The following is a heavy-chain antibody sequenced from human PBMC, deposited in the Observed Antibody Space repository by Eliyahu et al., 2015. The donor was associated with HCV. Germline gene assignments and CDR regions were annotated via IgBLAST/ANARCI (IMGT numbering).Heavy chain of an antibody. J-gene: IGHJ4*02. D-gene: IGHD3-22*01. CDR1: VVSIRSGSYY. Sequence: QVQLQESGPGLVKPSQTLSLTCTVSVVSIRSGSYYWSWVRQPAGKGLEWVGXISTNENTNYNPSLKSRLSISVDRSKNQFSLRLTSVTAADAAVYYCARELSEFNDNSIFHGRLDYWGQGALVTVSS. CDR2: ISTNENT. V-gene: IGHV4-61*02. CDR3: ARELSEFNDNSIFHGRLDY.